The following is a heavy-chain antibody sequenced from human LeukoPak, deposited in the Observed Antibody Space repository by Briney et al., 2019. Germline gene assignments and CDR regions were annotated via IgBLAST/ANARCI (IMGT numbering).Heavy chain of an antibody. D-gene: IGHD3-3*01. CDR2: IRYDGSNK. V-gene: IGHV3-30*02. Sequence: PGGSLRLSCAASGFTFSSYGMHWVRQAPGKGLEWVAFIRYDGSNKYYADSVKGRFTISRDNSKNTLYLQMNSLRAEDTAVYYCAKAHTIFGVAGVFDYWGQGTLVTVSS. CDR1: GFTFSSYG. J-gene: IGHJ4*02. CDR3: AKAHTIFGVAGVFDY.